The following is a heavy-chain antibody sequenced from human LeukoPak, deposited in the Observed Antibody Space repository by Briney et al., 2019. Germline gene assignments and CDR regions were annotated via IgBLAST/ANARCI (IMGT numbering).Heavy chain of an antibody. CDR3: AREYYYGSGTNPAEAFDT. D-gene: IGHD3-10*01. Sequence: PGGSLRLSCAASGFTFSSYAMSWVRQAPGKGLEWVSAISGSGGSTYYADSVKGRFTISRDNSKNTLYLQMNSLRAEDTAVYYCAREYYYGSGTNPAEAFDTWGQGTMVTVSS. V-gene: IGHV3-23*01. J-gene: IGHJ3*02. CDR1: GFTFSSYA. CDR2: ISGSGGST.